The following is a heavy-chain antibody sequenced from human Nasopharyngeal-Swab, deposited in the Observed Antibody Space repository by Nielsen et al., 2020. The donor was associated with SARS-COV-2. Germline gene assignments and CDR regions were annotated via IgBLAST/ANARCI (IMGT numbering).Heavy chain of an antibody. D-gene: IGHD3-3*01. CDR3: ARAIFGVVIIFNYYYMDV. J-gene: IGHJ6*03. V-gene: IGHV4-34*01. Sequence: PGKALEWIGGINHSGSTNHNPSLKSRVTISVDTSKNQFSLKLSSVTAADTAVYYCARAIFGVVIIFNYYYMDVWGKGTTVTVSS. CDR2: INHSGST.